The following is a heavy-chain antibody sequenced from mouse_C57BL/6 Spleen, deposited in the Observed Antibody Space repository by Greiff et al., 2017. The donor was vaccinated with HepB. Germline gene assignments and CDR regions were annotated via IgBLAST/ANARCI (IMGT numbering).Heavy chain of an antibody. J-gene: IGHJ2*01. CDR1: GYTFTDYE. V-gene: IGHV1-15*01. D-gene: IGHD4-1*02. Sequence: VQRVESGAELVRPGASVTLSCKASGYTFTDYEMHWVKQTPVHGLEWIGAIDPETGGTAYNQKFKGKAILTADKSSSTAYMELRSLTSEDSAVYYCTRAQLGLPDYWDQGTTLTVSS. CDR2: IDPETGGT. CDR3: TRAQLGLPDY.